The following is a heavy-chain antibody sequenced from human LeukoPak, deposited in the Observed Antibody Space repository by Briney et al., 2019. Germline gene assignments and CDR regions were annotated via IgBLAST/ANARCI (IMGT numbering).Heavy chain of an antibody. V-gene: IGHV1-18*01. CDR1: GYTFTGYG. J-gene: IGHJ5*02. D-gene: IGHD2-15*01. CDR3: ARDWDCSGGSCYSPNWFDP. CDR2: ISGYNGNT. Sequence: ASVKVSCKASGYTFTGYGISCVRQAPGQGVGWMGWISGYNGNTNYAQKLQGRVTMTTDTSTSTAYMELRSLRSDDTAVYYCARDWDCSGGSCYSPNWFDPWGQGTLVTVSS.